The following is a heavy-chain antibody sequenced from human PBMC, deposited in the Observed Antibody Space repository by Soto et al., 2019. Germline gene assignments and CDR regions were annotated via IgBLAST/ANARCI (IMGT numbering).Heavy chain of an antibody. CDR1: GFTFDDYA. CDR3: ARAFSPPMIAAAGTNYYYGMDV. D-gene: IGHD6-13*01. Sequence: EVQLVESGGGLVQPGRSLRLSCAASGFTFDDYAMHWVRQAPGKGLEWVSGISWNSGSIGYADSVKGRFTISRDNAKNSLYLQMNSLRAEDTALYYCARAFSPPMIAAAGTNYYYGMDVWGQGTTVTVSS. J-gene: IGHJ6*02. CDR2: ISWNSGSI. V-gene: IGHV3-9*01.